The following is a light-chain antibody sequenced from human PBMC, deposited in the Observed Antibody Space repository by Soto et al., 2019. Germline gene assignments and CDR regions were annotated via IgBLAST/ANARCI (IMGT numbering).Light chain of an antibody. CDR1: QSVSSN. V-gene: IGKV3D-15*01. J-gene: IGKJ1*01. Sequence: EILMTQSPATLSVSPGEGATLSCRASQSVSSNLAWYQQKPGQAPRLLIYGASIRATGIPGRFSGSGSGTEFTLTISGLQSEDFAIYYCQQYHNWWTFGQGTKVEIK. CDR3: QQYHNWWT. CDR2: GAS.